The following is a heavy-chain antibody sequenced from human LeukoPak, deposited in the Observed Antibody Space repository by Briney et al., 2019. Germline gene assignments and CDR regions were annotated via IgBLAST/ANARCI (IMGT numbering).Heavy chain of an antibody. CDR2: INPNSGGT. D-gene: IGHD6-13*01. CDR3: ARDVTIAADQFDY. V-gene: IGHV1-2*02. CDR1: GYTFTGYY. J-gene: IGHJ4*02. Sequence: ASVKVSCKASGYTFTGYYMHWVRQAPGQGLEWMGWINPNSGGTNYAQKFQGRVTMTRDTSISTAYMELSRLRSDDTAVYYCARDVTIAADQFDYWGQGTLDTVSS.